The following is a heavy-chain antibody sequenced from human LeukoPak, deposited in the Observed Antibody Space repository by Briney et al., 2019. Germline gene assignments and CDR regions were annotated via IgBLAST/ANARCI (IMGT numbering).Heavy chain of an antibody. J-gene: IGHJ5*02. CDR3: ARGEPRYFYGDYEGPPRYNWFDP. CDR2: INPNSGGT. D-gene: IGHD4-17*01. V-gene: IGHV1-2*02. Sequence: GASVKVSCKASGYTFTGYYMHWVRLAPGQGLEWMGWINPNSGGTNYAQKFQGRVTMTRDTSISTAYMELSRLRSDDTAVYYCARGEPRYFYGDYEGPPRYNWFDPWGQGTLVTVSS. CDR1: GYTFTGYY.